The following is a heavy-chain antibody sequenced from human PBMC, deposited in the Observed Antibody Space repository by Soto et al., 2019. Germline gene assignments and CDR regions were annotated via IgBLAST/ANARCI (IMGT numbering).Heavy chain of an antibody. CDR2: MNPNSGDT. J-gene: IGHJ4*02. V-gene: IGHV1-8*01. Sequence: ASVKVSCKASGYTFTTYDINWVRQATGQGLEWVGWMNPNSGDTGYAQSFQDRVTMTRDTSTSTAYMELGSLRSEDTAVYYCARHRATTGDFDFWGQGTLVTLSS. D-gene: IGHD1-1*01. CDR1: GYTFTTYD. CDR3: ARHRATTGDFDF.